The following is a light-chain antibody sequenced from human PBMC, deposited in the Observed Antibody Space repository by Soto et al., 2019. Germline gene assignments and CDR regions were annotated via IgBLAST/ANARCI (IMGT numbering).Light chain of an antibody. Sequence: QSALTQPASVSGSPGQSITISCTGTSSDVGSYNLVSWYQQHPGKAPNIMIYEVSKRPSGVSNRFSGSKSGNTASLTISGLQAEDEADYYCCSYAGSSSVVFCGGTKLTVL. CDR1: SSDVGSYNL. CDR2: EVS. J-gene: IGLJ2*01. V-gene: IGLV2-23*02. CDR3: CSYAGSSSVV.